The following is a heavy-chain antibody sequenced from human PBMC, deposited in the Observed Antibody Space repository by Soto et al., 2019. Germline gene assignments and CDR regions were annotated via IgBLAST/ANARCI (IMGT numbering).Heavy chain of an antibody. CDR2: ISGSGGST. D-gene: IGHD3-10*01. CDR3: AKGDLWFGELVWYFDL. Sequence: GGSLRLSCAASGFTFSSYAMSWVRQAPGKGLEWVSAISGSGGSTYYADSVKGRFTISRDNSKNTLYLQMNSLRAEDTAVYYCAKGDLWFGELVWYFDLWGRGTLVTVSS. J-gene: IGHJ2*01. CDR1: GFTFSSYA. V-gene: IGHV3-23*01.